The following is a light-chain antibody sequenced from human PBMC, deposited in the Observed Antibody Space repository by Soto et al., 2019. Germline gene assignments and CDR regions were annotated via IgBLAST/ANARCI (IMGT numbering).Light chain of an antibody. CDR1: QGISSY. CDR2: PAS. J-gene: IGKJ4*01. Sequence: IRMTQSPASLSASTGDRVTITCRASQGISSYLAWYQQKPGKAPKLLIYPASTLQSGVPSRFRGSGSGTDFTLTISCLQSEDFAPYYCQQANSFPLTFGGGTKVDIK. CDR3: QQANSFPLT. V-gene: IGKV1-8*01.